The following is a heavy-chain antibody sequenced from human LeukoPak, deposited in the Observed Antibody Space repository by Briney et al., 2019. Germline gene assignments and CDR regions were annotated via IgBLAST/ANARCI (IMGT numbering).Heavy chain of an antibody. CDR3: ARHNCSSTSCLYYYYYYMDV. Sequence: ASVKVSCKASGYTFTNYAVHWVRQAPGQRLEWMGWINAANGNTRYSEKFQGRVTITSDTSATTAYMELSSLRSEDTAVYYCARHNCSSTSCLYYYYYYMDVWGKGTTVTVSS. J-gene: IGHJ6*03. CDR1: GYTFTNYA. CDR2: INAANGNT. V-gene: IGHV1-3*01. D-gene: IGHD2-2*01.